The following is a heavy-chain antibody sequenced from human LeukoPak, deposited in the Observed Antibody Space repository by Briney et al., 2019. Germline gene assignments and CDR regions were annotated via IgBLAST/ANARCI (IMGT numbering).Heavy chain of an antibody. D-gene: IGHD3-16*01. CDR2: IISGTT. Sequence: GGSLRLSCAASGFTFSNYVMSWVRQGPGKGLEWVSSIISGTTYYADSLKGRFTISRDNSKNTVYLQMNSLRAEDTAVYYCAKMGRYGGTADLHWGQGTLVTVSS. CDR3: AKMGRYGGTADLH. J-gene: IGHJ4*02. CDR1: GFTFSNYV. V-gene: IGHV3-23*01.